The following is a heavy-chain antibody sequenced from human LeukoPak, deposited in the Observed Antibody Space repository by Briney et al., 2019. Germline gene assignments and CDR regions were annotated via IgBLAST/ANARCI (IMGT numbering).Heavy chain of an antibody. Sequence: ASVKVSCKASGYTFTGYYMHWVRQAPGQGLEWMGWINPNSGGTNYAQKFQGRVTMTRDTSISTAYMELSRLRSDDTAVYYCARGTVLRYFDWLPELYYFDYWGQGTLVTVSS. CDR1: GYTFTGYY. V-gene: IGHV1-2*02. D-gene: IGHD3-9*01. CDR3: ARGTVLRYFDWLPELYYFDY. CDR2: INPNSGGT. J-gene: IGHJ4*02.